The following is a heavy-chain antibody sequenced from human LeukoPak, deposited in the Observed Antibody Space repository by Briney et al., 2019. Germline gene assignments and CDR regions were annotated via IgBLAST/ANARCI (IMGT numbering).Heavy chain of an antibody. CDR3: AKGNFKYSSSGDAFDI. CDR2: IRYDGSNK. D-gene: IGHD6-6*01. V-gene: IGHV3-30*02. J-gene: IGHJ3*02. CDR1: GFTFSDYG. Sequence: GGSLRLSCAASGFTFSDYGMHWVRQAPGKGLEWVAFIRYDGSNKYYADSVKGRFTISRDNSKNTLYLQMNSLRAEDTAVYYCAKGNFKYSSSGDAFDIWGQGTMVTVSS.